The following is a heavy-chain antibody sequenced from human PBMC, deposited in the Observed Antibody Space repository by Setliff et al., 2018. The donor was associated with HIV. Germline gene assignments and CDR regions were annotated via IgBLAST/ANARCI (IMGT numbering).Heavy chain of an antibody. J-gene: IGHJ6*02. CDR3: ATLQPDSVDV. CDR1: GYSFTNFW. Sequence: GESLTISCKAPGYSFTNFWIGWVRQMPGEGLEWMGIIHPGNSETRYSLPFEGQVTISADRSITTAFLQWSSLKASDTAIYYCATLQPDSVDVWGQGTTVTVSS. V-gene: IGHV5-51*01. CDR2: IHPGNSET.